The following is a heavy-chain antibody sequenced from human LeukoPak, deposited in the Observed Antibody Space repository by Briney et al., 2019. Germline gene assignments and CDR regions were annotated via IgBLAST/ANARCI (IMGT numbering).Heavy chain of an antibody. V-gene: IGHV4-59*13. CDR2: IYYSGSA. Sequence: SETLSLTCSVSGDSINNYYWSWIRQPPGEGLEWIAYIYYSGSANYNPSLKSRVTISVDTSQNQFSLKLSSVTAADTAVYYCARLSSSLGNYFDYWGQGSLVTVSS. J-gene: IGHJ4*02. CDR3: ARLSSSLGNYFDY. CDR1: GDSINNYY. D-gene: IGHD3-16*01.